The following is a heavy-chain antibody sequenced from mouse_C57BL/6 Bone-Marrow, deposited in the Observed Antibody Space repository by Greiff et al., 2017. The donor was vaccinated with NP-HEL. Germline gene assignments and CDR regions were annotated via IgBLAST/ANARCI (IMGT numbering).Heavy chain of an antibody. Sequence: EVMLVESGGDLVKPGGSLKLSCAASGFTFSSYGMSWVRQTPDKRLEWVATISSGGSYTYYPDSVKGRFTISRDNAKNTLYLQMSSLKSEDTAMYYCARREDDYDDWYFDVWGTGTTVTVSS. J-gene: IGHJ1*03. CDR1: GFTFSSYG. CDR3: ARREDDYDDWYFDV. V-gene: IGHV5-6*02. CDR2: ISSGGSYT. D-gene: IGHD2-4*01.